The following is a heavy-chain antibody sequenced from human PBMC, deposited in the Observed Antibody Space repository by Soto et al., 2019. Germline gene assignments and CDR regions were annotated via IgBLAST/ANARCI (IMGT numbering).Heavy chain of an antibody. CDR1: GGAFTNYS. D-gene: IGHD1-1*01. Sequence: QVHLLQSGAEVKKPGSSLKVSCKVSGGAFTNYSLNWVRHSPGQGLEWLGGIIPLHNTSSYSEKFVGRLSVTADISSSTVYMHLSGLTSGDTATYYCASWSAWNPLYYHGMDVWGQGTTVTVSS. J-gene: IGHJ6*02. CDR2: IIPLHNTS. V-gene: IGHV1-69*06. CDR3: ASWSAWNPLYYHGMDV.